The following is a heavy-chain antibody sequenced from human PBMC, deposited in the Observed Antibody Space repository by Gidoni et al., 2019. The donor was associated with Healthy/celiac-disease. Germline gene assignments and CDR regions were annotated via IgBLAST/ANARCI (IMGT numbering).Heavy chain of an antibody. CDR3: ARSYVWDTCGFDP. CDR1: RYPFTSDG. V-gene: IGHV1-18*01. Sequence: IHIVQSTDVEMHPVASVKVSCKSSRYPFTSDGISWVRQAPGEGLEWMVWISAYNGNTNYAQKLQGRVTITKDTSNSKADMELRSLRSDDTAVYYCARSYVWDTCGFDPWGQGTLVTVSS. D-gene: IGHD3-16*01. J-gene: IGHJ5*02. CDR2: ISAYNGNT.